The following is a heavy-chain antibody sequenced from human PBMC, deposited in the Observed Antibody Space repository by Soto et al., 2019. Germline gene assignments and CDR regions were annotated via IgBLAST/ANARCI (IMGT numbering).Heavy chain of an antibody. CDR3: ARLDGYSYGYFDY. CDR2: IYYSGST. V-gene: IGHV4-59*08. J-gene: IGHJ4*02. D-gene: IGHD5-18*01. Sequence: SETLSLTCTASGGSISSYYWSWIRQPPGKGLEWIGYIYYSGSTNYNPSLKSRVTISVDTSKNQFSLKLSSVTAADTAVYYCARLDGYSYGYFDYWGQGTLVTVSS. CDR1: GGSISSYY.